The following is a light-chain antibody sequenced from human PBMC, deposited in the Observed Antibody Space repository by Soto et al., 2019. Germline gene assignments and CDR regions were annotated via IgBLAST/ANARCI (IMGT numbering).Light chain of an antibody. J-gene: IGKJ1*01. Sequence: DIQMTQSPSSVSASVGDRVTITCRASLHISTFLAWYQQKPGKAPRLLIYAASSLQSGVPSRFSASTSGTDFTLTISRLQPEDFATYYCQQAYRLPRTFGQGTRVEIK. CDR3: QQAYRLPRT. V-gene: IGKV1D-12*01. CDR2: AAS. CDR1: LHISTF.